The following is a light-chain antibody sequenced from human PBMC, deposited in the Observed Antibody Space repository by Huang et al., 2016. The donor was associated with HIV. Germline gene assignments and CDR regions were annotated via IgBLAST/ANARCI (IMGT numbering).Light chain of an antibody. V-gene: IGKV1-12*01. CDR3: QQADSFPPT. CDR2: AAS. J-gene: IGKJ3*01. CDR1: QDISSW. Sequence: DIQLTQSPSSVSASLGDIVTITCRASQDISSWLTWYQQKPGKAPKLLIYAASSLQAGAPSRFSGSGSGTDYTLTISSLQPDDFATYYCQQADSFPPTFGPGTKVDVK.